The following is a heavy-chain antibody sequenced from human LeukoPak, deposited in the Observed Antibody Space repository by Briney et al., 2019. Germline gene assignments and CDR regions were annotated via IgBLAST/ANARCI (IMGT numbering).Heavy chain of an antibody. J-gene: IGHJ4*02. CDR1: GSTVSSNS. D-gene: IGHD4-23*01. CDR3: ARGAHKRDDYGGFFDY. CDR2: IYSGGNT. Sequence: PGGSLRLSCTVSGSTVSSNSWSWVRQAPGKGLEWVSFIYSGGNTHYSDSVKGRFTITRDNSKNTLYLQMNSLRTEDTAVYYCARGAHKRDDYGGFFDYWGQGTLVTVSS. V-gene: IGHV3-53*05.